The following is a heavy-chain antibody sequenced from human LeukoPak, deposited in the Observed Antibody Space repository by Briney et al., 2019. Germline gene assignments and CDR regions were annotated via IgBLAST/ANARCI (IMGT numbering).Heavy chain of an antibody. J-gene: IGHJ3*02. CDR2: FDPEDGET. D-gene: IGHD6-6*01. V-gene: IGHV1-24*01. Sequence: ASVKVSCKVSGYTLTELSMHWVRRAPGKGLEWMGGFDPEDGETIYAQKFQGRVTMTEDTSTDTAYMELSSLRSEDTAVYYCATPTPFEYSSSSNHDAFDIWGQGTMVTVSS. CDR1: GYTLTELS. CDR3: ATPTPFEYSSSSNHDAFDI.